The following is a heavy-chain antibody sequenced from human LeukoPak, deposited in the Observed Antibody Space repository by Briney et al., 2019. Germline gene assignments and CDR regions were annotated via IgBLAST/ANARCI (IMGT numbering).Heavy chain of an antibody. CDR1: GYSISSGYY. V-gene: IGHV4-38-2*02. J-gene: IGHJ5*02. CDR3: ASTYYYGSGGLDP. CDR2: IYHSGRT. Sequence: SETLSLTCTVSGYSISSGYYWGWIRQPPGKGLEWIGSIYHSGRTFYNPSLKSRVTISVDTSKNQFSLKLTSVTAADTAVYYCASTYYYGSGGLDPWGQGTLVTVSS. D-gene: IGHD3-10*01.